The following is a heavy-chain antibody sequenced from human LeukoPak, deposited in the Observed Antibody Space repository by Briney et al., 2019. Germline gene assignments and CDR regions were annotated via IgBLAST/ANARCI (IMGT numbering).Heavy chain of an antibody. Sequence: GGSLRLSCAASGFTFSSYAVHWVRQAPGKGLEWVAVISYDGSNKYYADSVKGRFTISRDNSKNTLYLEMNSLRAEGTAVYYCVNPMIRGVTTYFDFWGQGTLVTVSS. CDR3: VNPMIRGVTTYFDF. J-gene: IGHJ4*02. V-gene: IGHV3-30*04. CDR2: ISYDGSNK. D-gene: IGHD3-10*01. CDR1: GFTFSSYA.